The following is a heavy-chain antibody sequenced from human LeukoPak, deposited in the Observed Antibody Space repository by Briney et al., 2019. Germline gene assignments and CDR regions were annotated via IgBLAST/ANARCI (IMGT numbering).Heavy chain of an antibody. CDR3: ARGYRWGYGSGSYRDNSGLDY. CDR1: GGSFSGYY. J-gene: IGHJ4*02. D-gene: IGHD3-10*01. CDR2: INHSGST. Sequence: PSETLSLTCAVYGGSFSGYYWSWICQPPGKGLEWIGEINHSGSTNYNPSLKSRVTISVDTSKNQFSLKLSSVTAADTAVYYCARGYRWGYGSGSYRDNSGLDYWGQGTLVTVSS. V-gene: IGHV4-34*01.